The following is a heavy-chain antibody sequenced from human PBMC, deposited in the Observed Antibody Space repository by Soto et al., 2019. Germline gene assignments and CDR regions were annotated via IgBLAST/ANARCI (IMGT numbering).Heavy chain of an antibody. CDR2: ISSSSSYI. CDR3: ARYDSSGYYWPYYYYGMDV. D-gene: IGHD3-22*01. CDR1: GFTFSTYS. Sequence: GGSLRLSCAASGFTFSTYSMNWVRQAPGKGLEWVSSISSSSSYIYYADSVKGRFTISRDNAKNSLYLQMNSLRAEDTALYYCARYDSSGYYWPYYYYGMDVWGQGTTVTVSS. V-gene: IGHV3-21*01. J-gene: IGHJ6*02.